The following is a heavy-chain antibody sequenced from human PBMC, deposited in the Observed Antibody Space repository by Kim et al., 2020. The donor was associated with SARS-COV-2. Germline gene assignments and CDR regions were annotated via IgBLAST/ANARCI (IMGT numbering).Heavy chain of an antibody. V-gene: IGHV3-9*01. CDR3: AKAGRSLTSPTDY. J-gene: IGHJ4*02. D-gene: IGHD2-21*02. Sequence: AESVKGRFTISRDNAKNSLYLQMNSLRAEDTALYYCAKAGRSLTSPTDYWGQGTLVTVSS.